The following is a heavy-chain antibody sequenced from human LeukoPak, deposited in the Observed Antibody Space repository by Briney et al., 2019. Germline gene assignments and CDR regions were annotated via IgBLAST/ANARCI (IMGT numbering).Heavy chain of an antibody. CDR1: EYTFTGYY. CDR3: AIGYCSGGSCYSFDY. D-gene: IGHD2-15*01. V-gene: IGHV1-2*02. CDR2: INPNSGGT. Sequence: ASVKVSCKGSEYTFTGYYMHWVRQAPGQGLEWMGWINPNSGGTNYAQKFQGRVTMTRDTSISTAYMELSRLRSDDTAVYYCAIGYCSGGSCYSFDYWGQGTLVTVSS. J-gene: IGHJ4*02.